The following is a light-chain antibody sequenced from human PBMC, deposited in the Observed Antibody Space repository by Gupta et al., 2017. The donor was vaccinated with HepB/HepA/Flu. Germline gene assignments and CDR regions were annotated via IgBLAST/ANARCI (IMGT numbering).Light chain of an antibody. CDR2: EVN. J-gene: IGLJ2*01. CDR3: SSYAGSNNLV. V-gene: IGLV2-8*01. CDR1: SSDVGAYNY. Sequence: QSALTQPPSAPGSPGQSVTISCTGTSSDVGAYNYVTWYQQHPGKAPKLMIYEVNKRPSGVPDRFSGSKSGNTASLTVSGLQAEDEADYYCSSYAGSNNLVFGGGTKLTVL.